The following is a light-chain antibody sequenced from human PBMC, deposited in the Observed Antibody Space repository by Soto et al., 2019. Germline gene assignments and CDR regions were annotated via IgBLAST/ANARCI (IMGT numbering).Light chain of an antibody. Sequence: DIQMTQSPSSLSASVGDRVTITCQASQGISNYLAWYQPKPGKVPKLLIYDASTLQSGVPSRFSGIGSGTEFTLTIRSLQSEDFAVYYCQQYNNWPRTFGQGTKVDIK. V-gene: IGKV1-27*01. CDR1: QGISNY. CDR2: DAS. J-gene: IGKJ1*01. CDR3: QQYNNWPRT.